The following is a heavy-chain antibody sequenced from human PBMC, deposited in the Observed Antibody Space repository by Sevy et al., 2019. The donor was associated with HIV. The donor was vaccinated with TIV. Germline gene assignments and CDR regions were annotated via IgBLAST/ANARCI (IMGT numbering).Heavy chain of an antibody. D-gene: IGHD5-12*01. V-gene: IGHV3-33*01. J-gene: IGHJ4*02. CDR1: GFTFSTYD. CDR2: IWYDGTNK. Sequence: GGCLRLSCAASGFTFSTYDMHWVRQAPGKGLEWVALIWYDGTNKYYADSVKGRFTISRDNSKNTLSLQMNSLRAEDTAVYYCVWYRDGYNYDYWGQGTLVTVSS. CDR3: VWYRDGYNYDY.